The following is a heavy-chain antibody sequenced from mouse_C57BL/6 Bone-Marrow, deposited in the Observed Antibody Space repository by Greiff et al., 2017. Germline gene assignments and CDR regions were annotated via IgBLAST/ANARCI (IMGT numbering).Heavy chain of an antibody. CDR3: TATNWDDY. V-gene: IGHV14-4*01. CDR2: IDPENGDT. D-gene: IGHD4-1*01. CDR1: GFNFKDDN. Sequence: VQLQQSGAELVRPGASVKLSCTASGFNFKDDNMHWVKQSPEQGLEWIGWIDPENGDTEYSSKFQGKATITADTSSNTAYLQLSSLTSEDTAVYDCTATNWDDYWGQGTTLTVSS. J-gene: IGHJ2*01.